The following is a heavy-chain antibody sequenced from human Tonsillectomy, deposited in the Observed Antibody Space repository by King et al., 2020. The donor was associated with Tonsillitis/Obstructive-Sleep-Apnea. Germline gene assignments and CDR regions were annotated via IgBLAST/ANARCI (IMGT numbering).Heavy chain of an antibody. J-gene: IGHJ4*02. CDR2: INHSGST. D-gene: IGHD2-2*01. Sequence: VQLQQWGAGLLKPSETLSLTCAVYGGSFSGYYWSWIRQPPGKGLEWIGEINHSGSTNYNPSHKSRVTISVDTSKNQFSLKLSSVTAADTAVYYCARGSPDLSLSKSLGYCSSTSCYVFDYWGQGTLVTVSS. CDR3: ARGSPDLSLSKSLGYCSSTSCYVFDY. CDR1: GGSFSGYY. V-gene: IGHV4-34*01.